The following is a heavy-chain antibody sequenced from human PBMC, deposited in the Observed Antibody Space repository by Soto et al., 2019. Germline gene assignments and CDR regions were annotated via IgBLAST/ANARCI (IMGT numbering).Heavy chain of an antibody. CDR1: GGSISSYY. V-gene: IGHV4-59*08. CDR3: ARRHRYSFAY. D-gene: IGHD1-1*01. CDR2: IYYSGST. Sequence: SETLSLTCTVSGGSISSYYWSWIRQSPGKGLEWIGYIYYSGSTNYSPSLKSRVTILVDTSKNQFSLKLSSVTAADTAVYYCARRHRYSFAYWGQGTLVTVSS. J-gene: IGHJ4*02.